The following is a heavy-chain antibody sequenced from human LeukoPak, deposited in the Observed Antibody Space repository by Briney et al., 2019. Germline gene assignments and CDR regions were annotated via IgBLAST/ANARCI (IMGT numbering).Heavy chain of an antibody. Sequence: PSETLSLTCAVYGGSFSGYYWSWIRQPPGKGLEWIGEINHSGSTNYNPSLKSRVTISVDTSKNQFSLKLSSVTAADTAVYYCAIGRNWFDPWGQGTLVTVSS. CDR2: INHSGST. CDR1: GGSFSGYY. CDR3: AIGRNWFDP. V-gene: IGHV4-34*01. J-gene: IGHJ5*02.